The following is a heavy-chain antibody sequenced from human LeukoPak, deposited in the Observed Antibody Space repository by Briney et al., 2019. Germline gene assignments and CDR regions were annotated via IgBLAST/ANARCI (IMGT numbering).Heavy chain of an antibody. CDR2: IYPGNSDT. Sequence: PGESLKISCEASAFIFTNYWIGWVRQMPGKGLEWMGVIYPGNSDTKYSPSFQGQVTISADKSISTAYLQWSSLKASDTAMYYCARLGGGWPFDYWGQGTLVTVSS. CDR1: AFIFTNYW. CDR3: ARLGGGWPFDY. J-gene: IGHJ4*02. V-gene: IGHV5-51*01. D-gene: IGHD3-16*01.